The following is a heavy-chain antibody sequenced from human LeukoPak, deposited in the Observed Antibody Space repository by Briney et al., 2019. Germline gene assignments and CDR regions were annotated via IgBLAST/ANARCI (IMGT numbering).Heavy chain of an antibody. D-gene: IGHD3-3*01. CDR2: ISSSGSTI. Sequence: GGSLRLSCAASGFTFSSYEMNWVRQAPGKGLEWVSYISSSGSTIYYADSVKGRFTISRDNAKNSLYLQMNSLRAEDTAVYYCARDRGGAYDFWSGSYTGYFDYWGQGTLVPVSS. CDR1: GFTFSSYE. J-gene: IGHJ4*02. V-gene: IGHV3-48*03. CDR3: ARDRGGAYDFWSGSYTGYFDY.